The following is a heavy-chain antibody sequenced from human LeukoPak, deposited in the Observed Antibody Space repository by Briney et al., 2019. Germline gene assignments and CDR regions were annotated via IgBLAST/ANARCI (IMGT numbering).Heavy chain of an antibody. D-gene: IGHD5-18*01. CDR3: ARSIQLWHKDAFDI. CDR1: GGTFSSYA. Sequence: GASVKVSCTASGGTFSSYAISWVRQAPGQGLEWMGRIIPILGIANYAQKFQGRVTITADKSTSTAYMELSSLRSEDTAVYYCARSIQLWHKDAFDIWGQGTMVTVSS. J-gene: IGHJ3*02. V-gene: IGHV1-69*04. CDR2: IIPILGIA.